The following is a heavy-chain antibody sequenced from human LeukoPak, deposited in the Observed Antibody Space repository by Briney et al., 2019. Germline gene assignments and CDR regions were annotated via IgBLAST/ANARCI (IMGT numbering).Heavy chain of an antibody. Sequence: SQTLSLTRAISGDSVSSNSAAWNWIRQSPSRGLEWLGRTYYRSKLYNDYAVSVKSRININPDTSKNPFSLQLNSVTPEDTAVYYCARDEYSSSSCFDYWGQGTLVTVSS. CDR1: GDSVSSNSAA. CDR3: ARDEYSSSSCFDY. D-gene: IGHD6-6*01. CDR2: TYYRSKLYN. V-gene: IGHV6-1*01. J-gene: IGHJ4*02.